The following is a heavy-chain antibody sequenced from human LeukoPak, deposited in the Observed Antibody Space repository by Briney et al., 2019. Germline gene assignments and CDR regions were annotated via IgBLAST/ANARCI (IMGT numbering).Heavy chain of an antibody. Sequence: SETLSLTCAVYGGSISSGGYSWSWIRQPPGRGLEWIGYIYHSGSTYYNPSLKSRVTISVDRCKNQFSLKLSSVTAADTAVYYCAADYYGRPYYFDYWGQGTLVTVSS. D-gene: IGHD3-10*01. CDR2: IYHSGST. CDR3: AADYYGRPYYFDY. CDR1: GGSISSGGYS. V-gene: IGHV4-30-2*01. J-gene: IGHJ4*02.